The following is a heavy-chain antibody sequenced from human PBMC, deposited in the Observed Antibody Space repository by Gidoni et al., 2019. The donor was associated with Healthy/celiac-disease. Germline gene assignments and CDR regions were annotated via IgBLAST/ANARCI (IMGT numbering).Heavy chain of an antibody. CDR2: IYPGDSDT. V-gene: IGHV5-51*01. J-gene: IGHJ4*02. CDR1: GYSFTSYW. Sequence: EVQLVQSGAEVKKPGESLKISCKGSGYSFTSYWIGWVRQMPGKGLEWMGIIYPGDSDTRYSPSFQGQVTISADKSISTAYLQWSSLKASDTAMYYCARLKTRDDRYGSGSYQPLFPFDYWGQGTLVTVSS. D-gene: IGHD3-10*01. CDR3: ARLKTRDDRYGSGSYQPLFPFDY.